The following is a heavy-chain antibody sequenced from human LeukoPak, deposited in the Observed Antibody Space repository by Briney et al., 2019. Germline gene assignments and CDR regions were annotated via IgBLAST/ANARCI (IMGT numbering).Heavy chain of an antibody. CDR3: ARDRGTWVRKQLDP. J-gene: IGHJ5*02. V-gene: IGHV1-69*06. CDR1: GGTFSSYT. Sequence: SVKVSCKASGGTFSSYTINWVRQAPGQGLEWMGGIIPIFGTANYAQKFQGRVTITADKSTSTAYMELTSLRSDDTAVYYCARDRGTWVRKQLDPWGQGTLVTVSS. CDR2: IIPIFGTA. D-gene: IGHD1/OR15-1a*01.